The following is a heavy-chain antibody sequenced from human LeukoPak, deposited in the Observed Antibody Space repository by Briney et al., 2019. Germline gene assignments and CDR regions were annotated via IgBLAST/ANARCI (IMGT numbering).Heavy chain of an antibody. Sequence: GGSLRLSCAASGFTFSSYAMSWVRQAPGKGLEWVSAISGSGGSTYYADSVKGRFTISRDNSKNTLYLQMNSLRAEDTAVYYCAKEGWLQLNQRGYFQHWGQGTLVTVSS. CDR3: AKEGWLQLNQRGYFQH. CDR1: GFTFSSYA. CDR2: ISGSGGST. J-gene: IGHJ1*01. V-gene: IGHV3-23*01. D-gene: IGHD5-24*01.